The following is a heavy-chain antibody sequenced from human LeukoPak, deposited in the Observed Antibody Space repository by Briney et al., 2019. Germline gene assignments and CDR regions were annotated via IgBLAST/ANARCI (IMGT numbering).Heavy chain of an antibody. CDR1: GGSFSGYY. V-gene: IGHV4-34*01. D-gene: IGHD6-13*01. J-gene: IGHJ3*02. CDR3: ARGGSSWTRVAFDI. CDR2: INHSGGT. Sequence: SETLSLTCAVYGGSFSGYYWSWIRQPPGKGLEWIGEINHSGGTNYNPSLKSRVTISVDTSKNQFSLKLSSVTAANTAVYYCARGGSSWTRVAFDIWGQGTMVTVSS.